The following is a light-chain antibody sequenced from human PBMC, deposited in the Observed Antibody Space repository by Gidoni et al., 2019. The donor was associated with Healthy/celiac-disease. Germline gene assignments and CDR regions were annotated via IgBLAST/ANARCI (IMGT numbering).Light chain of an antibody. V-gene: IGKV1-39*01. J-gene: IGKJ4*01. Sequence: DIQMTPAPSFLAASVGDRVTITCRASQSISSYLNWYQQKPGKAPKLLIYAASSLQSGGPSRFSGSGSGTDFTLTISSLQPEDFATYYCQQSYSTPLTFGGGTKVEIK. CDR1: QSISSY. CDR3: QQSYSTPLT. CDR2: AAS.